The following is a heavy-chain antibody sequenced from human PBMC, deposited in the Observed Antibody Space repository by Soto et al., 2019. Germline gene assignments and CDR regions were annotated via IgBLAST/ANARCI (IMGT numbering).Heavy chain of an antibody. CDR3: AKVSSSWYAGFFDL. V-gene: IGHV3-23*01. CDR2: LSDSGGSI. Sequence: PGGSLRLSCAASGFSFNIFAMNWVRQAPGQGLEWVSGLSDSGGSIYYADSVKGRFTISRDNSMNTLYLQMNTLRAEDTAIYYCAKVSSSWYAGFFDLWGQGTLVTVSS. J-gene: IGHJ4*02. D-gene: IGHD6-13*01. CDR1: GFSFNIFA.